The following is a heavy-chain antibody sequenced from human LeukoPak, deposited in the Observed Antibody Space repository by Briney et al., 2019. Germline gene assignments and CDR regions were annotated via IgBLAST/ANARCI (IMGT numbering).Heavy chain of an antibody. Sequence: PSETLSLTCSVSSGSISSSSYYWGWIRQPPGRGLEWIGTIYYSGSTYYNPSLKSRVTMSVDTSKNHFSLRLSSVTAADTAVYYCARRTSRSVFDIWGQGTIVTVSS. D-gene: IGHD3-3*01. CDR1: SGSISSSSYY. CDR3: ARRTSRSVFDI. V-gene: IGHV4-39*02. CDR2: IYYSGST. J-gene: IGHJ3*02.